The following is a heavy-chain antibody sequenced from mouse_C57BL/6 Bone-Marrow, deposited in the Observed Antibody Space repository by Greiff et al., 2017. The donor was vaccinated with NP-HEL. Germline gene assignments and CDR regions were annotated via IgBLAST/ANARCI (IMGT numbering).Heavy chain of an antibody. CDR1: GYTFTSYG. V-gene: IGHV1-81*01. D-gene: IGHD1-1*01. CDR2: IYPRSGNT. Sequence: QVQLQQSGAELARPGASVKLSCKASGYTFTSYGISWVKQRTGQGLEWIGEIYPRSGNTYYNEKFKGKATLTADKSSSTAYMELRSLTSEDSAVYFGARHGSSPYWYFDVWGTGTTVTVSS. CDR3: ARHGSSPYWYFDV. J-gene: IGHJ1*03.